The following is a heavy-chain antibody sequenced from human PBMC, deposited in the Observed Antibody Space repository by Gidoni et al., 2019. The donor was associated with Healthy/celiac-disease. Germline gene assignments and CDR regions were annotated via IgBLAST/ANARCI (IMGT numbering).Heavy chain of an antibody. CDR2: IRWNSGSI. Sequence: EVQLLESGGGLVQPGRSLRLSCAASGFTFDDYAMHWVRQAPGKGLEWVSGIRWNSGSIGYADSVKGRFTISRDNAKNSLYLQMNSLRAEDTALYYCAKDILGTTRCSSTSCYMFDYWGQGTLVTVSS. CDR1: GFTFDDYA. V-gene: IGHV3-9*01. CDR3: AKDILGTTRCSSTSCYMFDY. D-gene: IGHD2-2*02. J-gene: IGHJ4*02.